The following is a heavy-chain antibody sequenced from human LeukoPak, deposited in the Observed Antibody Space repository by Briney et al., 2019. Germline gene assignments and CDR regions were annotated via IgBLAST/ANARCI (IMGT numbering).Heavy chain of an antibody. D-gene: IGHD1-26*01. CDR2: ISAYNGNT. J-gene: IGHJ5*02. CDR1: GYTFTSYG. V-gene: IGHV1-18*01. Sequence: ASVKVSCKASGYTFTSYGISWVRQAPGXXXXXMGWISAYNGNTNYAQKLQGRVTMTTDTSTSTAYMELRSLRSDDTAVYYCARGQVGADHGWFDPWGQGTLVTVSS. CDR3: ARGQVGADHGWFDP.